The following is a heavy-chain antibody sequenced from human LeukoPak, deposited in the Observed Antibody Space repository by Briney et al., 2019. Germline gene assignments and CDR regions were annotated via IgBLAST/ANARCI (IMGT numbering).Heavy chain of an antibody. CDR2: ISSSGSTI. CDR3: ARDHHYGYFDY. CDR1: GVTFSSYE. D-gene: IGHD3-16*01. V-gene: IGHV3-48*03. J-gene: IGHJ4*02. Sequence: GGALRLSCAASGVTFSSYERNWVRQAPGKGLEWVSYISSSGSTIYYADSVKGRFTISRDNAKNSLYLQMNSLRAEDTAVYYCARDHHYGYFDYWGQGTPVTASS.